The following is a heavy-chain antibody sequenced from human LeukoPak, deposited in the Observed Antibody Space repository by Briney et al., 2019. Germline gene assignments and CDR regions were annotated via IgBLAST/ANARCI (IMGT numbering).Heavy chain of an antibody. CDR2: ISSSSSYI. CDR1: GFTFSSYS. V-gene: IGHV3-21*01. Sequence: GGSLRLSCAASGFTFSSYSMNWVRQAPGKGLEWVSSISSSSSYIYYADSVKGRFTISRDNAKNSLYLQMNSLRAEDTAVYYCARDSVQLWSNDAFDIWGQGTMVTVSS. CDR3: ARDSVQLWSNDAFDI. D-gene: IGHD5-18*01. J-gene: IGHJ3*02.